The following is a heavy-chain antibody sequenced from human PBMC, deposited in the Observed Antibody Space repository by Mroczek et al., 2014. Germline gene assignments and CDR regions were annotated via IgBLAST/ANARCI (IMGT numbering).Heavy chain of an antibody. CDR3: AREFTIFWGMDV. CDR1: GGSFSGYY. D-gene: IGHD3-9*01. CDR2: INHSGST. J-gene: IGHJ6*02. Sequence: QVQLQQWGAGLLKPSETLSLTCAVYGGSFSGYYWSWIRQPPGKGLEWIGEINHSGSTNYNPSLKSRVTISVDTSKNQFSLKLSSVTAADTAVYYCAREFTIFWGMDVWGQGTTVTVSS. V-gene: IGHV4-34*01.